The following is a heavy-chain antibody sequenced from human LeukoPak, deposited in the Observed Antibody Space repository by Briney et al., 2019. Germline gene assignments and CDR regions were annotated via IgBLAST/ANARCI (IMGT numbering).Heavy chain of an antibody. D-gene: IGHD6-13*01. V-gene: IGHV3-21*01. Sequence: PGRSLRLSCAASRFTFRNYAMHWVRQAPGKGLEWVSSISSSSSYIYYADSVKGRLTISRDNAKNSLYLQMNSLRAEDTAVYYCARDWGSSSWYYYYYMDVWGKGTRSPSP. CDR3: ARDWGSSSWYYYYYMDV. CDR2: ISSSSSYI. CDR1: RFTFRNYA. J-gene: IGHJ6*03.